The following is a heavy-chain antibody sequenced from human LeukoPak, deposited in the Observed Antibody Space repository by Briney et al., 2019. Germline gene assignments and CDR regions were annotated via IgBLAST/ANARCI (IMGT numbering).Heavy chain of an antibody. CDR3: ARRGGGYYGFDY. D-gene: IGHD1-26*01. J-gene: IGHJ4*02. Sequence: SETLSLTCTVSGYSISSDYYWGWIRQPPGKGLEWIGTIYHRGSTFYSPSLKSRVTISVDTSKNQFSLKLSSVTAADTAVYYCARRGGGYYGFDYWGQGTLVTVSS. CDR2: IYHRGST. CDR1: GYSISSDYY. V-gene: IGHV4-38-2*02.